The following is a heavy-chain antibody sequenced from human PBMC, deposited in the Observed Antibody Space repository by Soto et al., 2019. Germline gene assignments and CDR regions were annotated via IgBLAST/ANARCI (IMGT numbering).Heavy chain of an antibody. CDR1: GGTFSSYA. CDR2: IIPIFGTA. V-gene: IGHV1-69*01. D-gene: IGHD3-3*01. Sequence: QVQLVQSGAEVKKPGSSVKVSCKASGGTFSSYAISWVRQAPGQGLEWMGGIIPIFGTANYAQKFQGRVTITADESTSTAYMELSSLRYEDTAVYYCARSHPDYDFWSGYYLDYWGQGTLVTVSS. CDR3: ARSHPDYDFWSGYYLDY. J-gene: IGHJ4*02.